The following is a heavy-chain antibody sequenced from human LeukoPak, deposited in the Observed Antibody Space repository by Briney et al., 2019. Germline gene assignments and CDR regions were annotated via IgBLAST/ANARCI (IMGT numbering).Heavy chain of an antibody. V-gene: IGHV3-7*05. D-gene: IGHD2-15*01. Sequence: PGGSLRLSCAAFEFSFSSYWMSWVRQAPGKGLEWVANIKQDGSEKYYVDSVKGRFTISRDNTKNSLYLQMNSLRAEDTAVYYRARDGGYCSGGSCYWVYWGQGTLVTVSS. J-gene: IGHJ4*02. CDR3: ARDGGYCSGGSCYWVY. CDR2: IKQDGSEK. CDR1: EFSFSSYW.